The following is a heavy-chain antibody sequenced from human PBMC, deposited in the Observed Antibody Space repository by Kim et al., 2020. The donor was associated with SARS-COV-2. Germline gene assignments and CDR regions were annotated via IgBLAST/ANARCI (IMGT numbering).Heavy chain of an antibody. Sequence: SETLSLTCTVSGGSISSYYWSWIRQPPGKGLEWIGYIYYSGSTNYNPSLKSRVTISVDTSKNQFSLKLSSVTAADTAVYYCARAVAIDASYKWFDPWGQGTLVTVSS. J-gene: IGHJ5*02. CDR2: IYYSGST. CDR1: GGSISSYY. V-gene: IGHV4-59*01. D-gene: IGHD6-19*01. CDR3: ARAVAIDASYKWFDP.